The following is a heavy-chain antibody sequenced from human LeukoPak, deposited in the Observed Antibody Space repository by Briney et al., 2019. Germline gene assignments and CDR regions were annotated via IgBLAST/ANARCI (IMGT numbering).Heavy chain of an antibody. CDR2: INHSGNT. CDR3: ARDNGDYVAFDY. D-gene: IGHD4-17*01. Sequence: PSETLSLTCAVFNGAFSGYQWSWVRQPPGKGLEWIGEINHSGNTIYNPSLKSRVSISVDTSKNQFSLKLSSVTAADTAVYYCARDNGDYVAFDYRGQGTPVTVSS. V-gene: IGHV4-34*01. J-gene: IGHJ4*02. CDR1: NGAFSGYQ.